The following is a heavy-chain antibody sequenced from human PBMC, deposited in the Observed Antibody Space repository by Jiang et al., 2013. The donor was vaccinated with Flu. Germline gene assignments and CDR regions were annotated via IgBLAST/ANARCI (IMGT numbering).Heavy chain of an antibody. J-gene: IGHJ4*02. Sequence: KPSETLSLTCTVSGGSISSYYWSWIRQPPGKGLEWIGYIYYSGSTNYNPSLKSRVTISVDTSKNQFSLKLSSVTAADTAVYYCAQGSLAPYFDYWGQGTLVTVSS. CDR1: GGSISSYY. D-gene: IGHD1-26*01. V-gene: IGHV4-59*01. CDR3: AQGSLAPYFDY. CDR2: IYYSGST.